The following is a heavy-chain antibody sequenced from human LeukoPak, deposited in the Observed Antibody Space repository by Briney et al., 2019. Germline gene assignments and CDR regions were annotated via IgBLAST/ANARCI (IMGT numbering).Heavy chain of an antibody. J-gene: IGHJ4*02. CDR2: LSYSGET. CDR3: ASRGNFGDFDY. Sequence: SETLSLTCTVSGGSFTTPNYWWGWVRQPPGKGLEWIGSLSYSGETYYSPSLESRVTISADTTKNQFSLRLTSVTPAAAPVYYCASRGNFGDFDYWGQGILVTVSS. V-gene: IGHV4-39*01. CDR1: GGSFTTPNYW. D-gene: IGHD4/OR15-4a*01.